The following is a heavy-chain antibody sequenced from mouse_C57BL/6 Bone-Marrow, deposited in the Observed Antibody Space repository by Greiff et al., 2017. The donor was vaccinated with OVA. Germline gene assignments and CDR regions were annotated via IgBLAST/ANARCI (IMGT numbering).Heavy chain of an antibody. CDR1: GYTFTSYW. CDR3: ARDYYYGSSPHYYAMDY. D-gene: IGHD1-1*01. CDR2: INPSNGGT. J-gene: IGHJ4*01. Sequence: QVQLQQPGTELVKPGASVKLSCKASGYTFTSYWMHWVKQRPGQALEWIGNINPSNGGTNYNEKFKSKATLTVDKSSSTAYMQLSSLTSEDSAVYYCARDYYYGSSPHYYAMDYWGQGTSVTVSS. V-gene: IGHV1-53*01.